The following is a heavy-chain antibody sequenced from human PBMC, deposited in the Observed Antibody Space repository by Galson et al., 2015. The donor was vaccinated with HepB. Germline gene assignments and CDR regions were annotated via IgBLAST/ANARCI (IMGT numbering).Heavy chain of an antibody. Sequence: SLRLSCAASGFPFSSYNMYWVRQAPGRGLERVSLISSTGSYQYYAEPVKGRFTISRDNAKKSLYLQMNSLRAEDTAVYYCARVLFSVEEFARIYTDYYGMGVWGQGTTVTVS. CDR1: GFPFSSYN. J-gene: IGHJ6*02. CDR2: ISSTGSYQ. D-gene: IGHD5-24*01. V-gene: IGHV3-21*01. CDR3: ARVLFSVEEFARIYTDYYGMGV.